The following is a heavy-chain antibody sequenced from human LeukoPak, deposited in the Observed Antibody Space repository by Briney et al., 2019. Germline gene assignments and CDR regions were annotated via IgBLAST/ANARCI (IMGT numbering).Heavy chain of an antibody. V-gene: IGHV5-51*01. CDR3: AGSGSYFLDAFDI. CDR2: IYPGDSDT. Sequence: GESLQISCKGSGYSFTSYWIGWVRQMPGKGLEWMGIIYPGDSDTRYSPSFQGQVTISADKSISTAYLQWSSLKASDTAMYYCAGSGSYFLDAFDIWGQGTMVTVSS. D-gene: IGHD1-26*01. J-gene: IGHJ3*02. CDR1: GYSFTSYW.